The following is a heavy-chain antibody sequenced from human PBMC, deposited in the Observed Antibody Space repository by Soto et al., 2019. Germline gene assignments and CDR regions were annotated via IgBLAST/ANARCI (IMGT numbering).Heavy chain of an antibody. V-gene: IGHV4-61*01. Sequence: SETLSLPCTVSGGSVSSGSYYWSWIRQPPGKGLEWIGYIFYSGSTNYNPSLKSRVTISVDTSKNQFSLKLSSVTAADTAVYYCAREAPPYYYDSSGYSGLRWFDPWGQGTLVTVSS. CDR3: AREAPPYYYDSSGYSGLRWFDP. J-gene: IGHJ5*02. CDR1: GGSVSSGSYY. D-gene: IGHD3-22*01. CDR2: IFYSGST.